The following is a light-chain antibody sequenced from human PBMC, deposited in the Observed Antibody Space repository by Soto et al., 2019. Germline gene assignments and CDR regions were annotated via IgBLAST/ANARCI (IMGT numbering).Light chain of an antibody. J-gene: IGKJ4*01. CDR3: QQRNSKCCT. CDR1: QSISTF. CDR2: PAS. V-gene: IGKV1-39*01. Sequence: DIQMTQSPSSLSPSIGDRVTVSCRASQSISTFLTWYQQKPGKAPKLLIYPASSLQSGVPSRFSGSGSGTKFTLTINSLQPEDFATYYCQQRNSKCCTFGEGTKVDIK.